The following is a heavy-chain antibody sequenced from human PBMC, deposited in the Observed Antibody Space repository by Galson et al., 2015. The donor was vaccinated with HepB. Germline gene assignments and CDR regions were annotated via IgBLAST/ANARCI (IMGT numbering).Heavy chain of an antibody. D-gene: IGHD2-15*01. CDR3: ARVPNRYCSGGSCSPYYFDY. CDR2: ISAYNGNT. CDR1: GYTFTSYG. Sequence: SVKVSCKASGYTFTSYGISWVRQAPGQGLEWMGWISAYNGNTNYAQKFQGRVTMTTDTSTSTAYMELRSLRSDDTAVYYCARVPNRYCSGGSCSPYYFDYWGQGTLVTVSS. V-gene: IGHV1-18*01. J-gene: IGHJ4*02.